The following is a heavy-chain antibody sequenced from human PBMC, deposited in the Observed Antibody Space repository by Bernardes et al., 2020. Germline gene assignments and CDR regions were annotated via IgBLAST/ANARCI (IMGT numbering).Heavy chain of an antibody. CDR3: ATDYGDYAHFDY. Sequence: GGSLRLWCAASGFTFSSLAMGWVRQAPGKGLQWVSVISGSGGSTYYAASVKGRFTISRDNSKNTLYLHMNSLRAEDTAVYYCATDYGDYAHFDYWGQGTLVTVSS. CDR2: ISGSGGST. D-gene: IGHD4-17*01. J-gene: IGHJ4*02. V-gene: IGHV3-23*01. CDR1: GFTFSSLA.